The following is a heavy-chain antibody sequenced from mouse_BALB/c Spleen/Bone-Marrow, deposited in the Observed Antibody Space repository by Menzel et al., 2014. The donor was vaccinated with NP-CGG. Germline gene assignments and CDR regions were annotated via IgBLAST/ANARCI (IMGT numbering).Heavy chain of an antibody. CDR2: IDPANGDT. J-gene: IGHJ2*01. V-gene: IGHV14-3*02. CDR1: GFEIKDTY. Sequence: EVKLMESGAELVKPGASVKLSCTASGFEIKDTYMHWVRQRPEQGLEWIGRIDPANGDTRYDPKFQGKATITADTSSSIAYLRLSSLTSEDTAVYCCARYRLGTYFDYWGQGTTLTVSS. CDR3: ARYRLGTYFDY. D-gene: IGHD2-14*01.